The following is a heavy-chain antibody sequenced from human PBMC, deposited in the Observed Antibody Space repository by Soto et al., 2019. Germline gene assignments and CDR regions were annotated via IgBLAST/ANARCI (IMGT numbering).Heavy chain of an antibody. Sequence: SGTLSLTGTVSGDAITGYDWRWTRQTPGRGLEWIGNIYYRGNTDYNPSLKSRLTLLIDTTKSQFSLNLSSVTDADTAMYYCVRQADSGRPYFDYWGQGALVTVS. J-gene: IGHJ4*02. CDR2: IYYRGNT. V-gene: IGHV4-59*08. CDR1: GDAITGYD. CDR3: VRQADSGRPYFDY. D-gene: IGHD3-10*01.